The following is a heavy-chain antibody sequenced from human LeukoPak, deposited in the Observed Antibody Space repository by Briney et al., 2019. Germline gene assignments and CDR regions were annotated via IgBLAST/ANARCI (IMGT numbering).Heavy chain of an antibody. CDR2: IFYSGST. CDR3: ARDRGGATPDY. Sequence: SETLSLTCTFSGGSITSSNYYWSWIRQPPGKGLEWIGYIFYSGSTNYNPSLKSRVTISVDRSKNQFSLKLSSVTAADTAVYYCARDRGGATPDYWGQGTLVTVSS. CDR1: GGSITSSNYY. D-gene: IGHD1-26*01. J-gene: IGHJ4*02. V-gene: IGHV4-61*05.